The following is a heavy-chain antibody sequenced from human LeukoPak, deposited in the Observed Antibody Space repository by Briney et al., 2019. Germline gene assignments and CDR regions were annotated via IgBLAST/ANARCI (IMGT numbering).Heavy chain of an antibody. CDR3: ARELAGSEDY. D-gene: IGHD6-13*01. V-gene: IGHV1-2*02. CDR1: GYTFTGYY. Sequence: GASVKVSCKASGYTFTGYYTHWVRQAPGQGLEWMGWINPNSGGTNYAQKFQGRVTMTRDTSISTAYMELSRLRSDDTAVCYCARELAGSEDYWGQGTLVTVSS. CDR2: INPNSGGT. J-gene: IGHJ4*02.